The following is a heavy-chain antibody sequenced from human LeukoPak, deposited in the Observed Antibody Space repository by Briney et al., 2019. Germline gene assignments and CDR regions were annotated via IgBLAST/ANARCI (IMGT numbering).Heavy chain of an antibody. CDR2: INPNSGGT. CDR1: GYTFTGYY. CDR3: ARAYDSSGYYYGY. V-gene: IGHV1-2*02. D-gene: IGHD3-22*01. Sequence: ASVKVSCKASGYTFTGYYMHWVRQAPGQGLEWMGWINPNSGGTNYAQKFQGRVTMTRDTSISTAYMELGRLRSDDTAVYYCARAYDSSGYYYGYWGQGTLVTVSS. J-gene: IGHJ4*02.